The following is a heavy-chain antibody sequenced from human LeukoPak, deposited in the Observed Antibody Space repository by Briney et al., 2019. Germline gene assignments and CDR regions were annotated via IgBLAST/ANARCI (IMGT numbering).Heavy chain of an antibody. CDR3: ARHPSYTRGWPLDF. V-gene: IGHV5-51*01. D-gene: IGHD6-19*01. Sequence: GESLQISCKGSGYTFASHWIGWVRQRPGKGLEWMGIIYAGDSDTRYSPSFQGQVTISADRSISTAYLQWSSLKASDTAMYYCARHPSYTRGWPLDFWGQGTLVTVSS. J-gene: IGHJ4*02. CDR1: GYTFASHW. CDR2: IYAGDSDT.